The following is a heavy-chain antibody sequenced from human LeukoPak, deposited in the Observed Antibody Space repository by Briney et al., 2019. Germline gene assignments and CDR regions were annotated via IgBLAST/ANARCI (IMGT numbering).Heavy chain of an antibody. CDR1: GGSISSGDYY. D-gene: IGHD1-26*01. CDR3: ARGSREWELLFAFDI. Sequence: SETLSLTCTVSGGSISSGDYYWRWIRQPPGTGLEWIGYIYYSGSTYYNPSLKSRVTISVDTSKNQFSLKLSSVTAADTAVYNCARGSREWELLFAFDIWGQGTMVTVSS. J-gene: IGHJ3*02. CDR2: IYYSGST. V-gene: IGHV4-30-4*08.